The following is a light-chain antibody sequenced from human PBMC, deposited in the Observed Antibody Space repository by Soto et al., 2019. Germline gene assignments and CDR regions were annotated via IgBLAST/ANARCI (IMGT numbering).Light chain of an antibody. CDR1: QTISSW. V-gene: IGKV1-5*03. CDR3: QQYNSYSQT. CDR2: KAS. J-gene: IGKJ1*01. Sequence: DIQMTQTPSTLSGSVGDRVTITCRASQTISSWLAWYQQKPGKAPKLLIYKASTLKSGVPSRFSGSGSGTEFTLTISSLQPEDFATYYCQQYNSYSQTFGQGTKV.